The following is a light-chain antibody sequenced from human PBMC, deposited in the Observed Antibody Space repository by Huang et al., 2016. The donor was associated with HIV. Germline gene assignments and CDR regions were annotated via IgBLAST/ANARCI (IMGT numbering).Light chain of an antibody. CDR2: SAS. Sequence: IQMTQSPSSLSASVGDLVTITCRASQSIDGYLNWYQQKPGKAPKLLISSASTLHTGVPPRFSGSGSGTDYTLIIDNLQPDDFATYFCQQSYSTLITFGQGSRLDTK. CDR3: QQSYSTLIT. CDR1: QSIDGY. J-gene: IGKJ5*01. V-gene: IGKV1-39*01.